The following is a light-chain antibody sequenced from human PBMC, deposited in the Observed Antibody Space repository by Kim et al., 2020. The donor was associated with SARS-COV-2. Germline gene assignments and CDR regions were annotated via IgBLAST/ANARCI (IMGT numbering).Light chain of an antibody. CDR1: SSNIGAGYD. V-gene: IGLV1-40*01. Sequence: ELTQPPSVSGAPGQRVTISCTGSSSNIGAGYDVHWYQQLPGTAPKVFIYGNNNRPSGVPDRFSGSKSGASASLAITGLQAEDEADYYCQSYDTSLSGWVFGGGTQLTVL. CDR3: QSYDTSLSGWV. J-gene: IGLJ3*02. CDR2: GNN.